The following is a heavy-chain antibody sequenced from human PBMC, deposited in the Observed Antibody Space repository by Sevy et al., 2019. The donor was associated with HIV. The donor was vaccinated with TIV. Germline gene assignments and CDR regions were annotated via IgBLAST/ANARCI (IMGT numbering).Heavy chain of an antibody. D-gene: IGHD3-22*01. CDR3: ARDYDSSGYYYISPILDALDI. CDR2: IKQDGSEK. V-gene: IGHV3-7*01. J-gene: IGHJ3*02. Sequence: GGSLRLSCAASGFTFSSYWMSWVRQAPGKGLEWVANIKQDGSEKYYVDSVKGRFTISRDNAKNSLYLQMNSLRAEDTAVYYCARDYDSSGYYYISPILDALDIWGQGTMVTVSS. CDR1: GFTFSSYW.